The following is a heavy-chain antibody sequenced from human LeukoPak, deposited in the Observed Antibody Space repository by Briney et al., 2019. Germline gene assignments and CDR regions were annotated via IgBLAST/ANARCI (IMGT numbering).Heavy chain of an antibody. V-gene: IGHV1-3*01. CDR3: ARNIVATRKLDY. CDR1: GYTFTSYA. D-gene: IGHD5-12*01. Sequence: ASVKVSCKASGYTFTSYAMHWVRQAPGQRLEWMGWINAGNGNTQYSQKFQGRVTMTKDTSATTAYMELSSLRAEDTAVYYCARNIVATRKLDYWGQGTLVTVSS. CDR2: INAGNGNT. J-gene: IGHJ4*02.